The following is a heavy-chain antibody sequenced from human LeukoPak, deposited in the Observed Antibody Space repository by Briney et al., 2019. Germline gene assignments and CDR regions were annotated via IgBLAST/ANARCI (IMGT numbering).Heavy chain of an antibody. Sequence: GRSLRLSCAASGFTFDDYAMHWVRQAPGKGLEWVSGISWNSGSIGYADSVKGRFTISRDNAKNSPYLQMNSLRAEDTALYYCAKGQYSSGWYAFDYWGQGTLVTVSS. J-gene: IGHJ4*02. CDR1: GFTFDDYA. D-gene: IGHD6-19*01. V-gene: IGHV3-9*01. CDR3: AKGQYSSGWYAFDY. CDR2: ISWNSGSI.